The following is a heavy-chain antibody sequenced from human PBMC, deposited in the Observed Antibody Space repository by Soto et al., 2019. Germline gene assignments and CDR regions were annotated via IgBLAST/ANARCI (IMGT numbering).Heavy chain of an antibody. CDR2: ISGSGGST. J-gene: IGHJ5*02. Sequence: GGSLRLSCAASGFTFSSYAMSWVRQAPGKGLEWVSAISGSGGSTSYADSLKGRFTISRDNSKNTLYLQMNSLRAEDTAVYYSANSEYSSSADQLPLRQGTLLTVSS. CDR1: GFTFSSYA. D-gene: IGHD6-6*01. V-gene: IGHV3-23*01. CDR3: ANSEYSSSADQLP.